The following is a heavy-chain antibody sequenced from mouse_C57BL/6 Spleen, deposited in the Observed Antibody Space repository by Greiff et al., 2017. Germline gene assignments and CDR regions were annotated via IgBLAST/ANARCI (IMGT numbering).Heavy chain of an antibody. Sequence: EVKLVESGGDLVKPGGSLKLSCAASGFTFSSYGMSWVRQTPDKRLEWVATISSGGSYTYYPDSVKGRFTISRDNAKNTLYLQMSSLKSEDTAMYYCARRGLRFAYWGQGTLVTVSA. CDR1: GFTFSSYG. V-gene: IGHV5-6*02. J-gene: IGHJ3*01. CDR2: ISSGGSYT. CDR3: ARRGLRFAY. D-gene: IGHD3-1*01.